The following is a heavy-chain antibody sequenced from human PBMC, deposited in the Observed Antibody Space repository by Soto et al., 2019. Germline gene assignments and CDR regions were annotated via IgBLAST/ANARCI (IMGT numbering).Heavy chain of an antibody. V-gene: IGHV1-24*01. D-gene: IGHD3-10*01. CDR3: ATGSITMVRGVPIYYYYYGMDV. CDR1: GYTLTELS. J-gene: IGHJ6*02. CDR2: FDPEDGET. Sequence: APVKVSCKVSGYTLTELSMHWVRQAPGKGLEWMGGFDPEDGETIYAQKFQGRVTMTEDTSTDTAYMELSSLRSEDTAVYYCATGSITMVRGVPIYYYYYGMDVWGQGTTVTVSS.